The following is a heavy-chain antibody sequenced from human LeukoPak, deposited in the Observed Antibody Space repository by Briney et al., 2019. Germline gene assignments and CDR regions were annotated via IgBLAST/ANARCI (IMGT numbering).Heavy chain of an antibody. CDR1: GGTFSSYA. CDR2: IIPIFGTA. Sequence: ASVKVSCKASGGTFSSYAISWVRQAPGQGLEWMGGIIPIFGTANYAQKFQGRVTITADKSTSTAYMELSGLRSEDTAVYYCARSPPTHGYSGYGGIDYWGQGTLVTVSS. D-gene: IGHD5-12*01. CDR3: ARSPPTHGYSGYGGIDY. J-gene: IGHJ4*02. V-gene: IGHV1-69*06.